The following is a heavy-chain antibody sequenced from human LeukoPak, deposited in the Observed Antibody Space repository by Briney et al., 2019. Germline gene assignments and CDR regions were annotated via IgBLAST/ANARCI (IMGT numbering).Heavy chain of an antibody. J-gene: IGHJ4*02. V-gene: IGHV4-59*01. Sequence: SETLSLTCTVSGGSISSYYWSWIRQPPGKGLEWIGYIYYSGSTNYNPSLKSRVTISVDTSKNQLSLKLSSVTAADTAVYYCARTVNIVVVPAATYYFDYWGQGTLATVSS. CDR1: GGSISSYY. CDR2: IYYSGST. D-gene: IGHD2-2*01. CDR3: ARTVNIVVVPAATYYFDY.